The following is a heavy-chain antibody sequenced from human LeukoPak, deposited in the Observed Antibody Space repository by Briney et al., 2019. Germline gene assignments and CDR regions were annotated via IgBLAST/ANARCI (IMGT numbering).Heavy chain of an antibody. Sequence: PSETLSLTCAVYGGSFSGYYWSWIRQPPGKGLEWIGEINHSGSTNYNPSLKSRVTISVDTSKNQLSLKLSSVTAADTAVYYCARGRYFDWLLPFDYWGQGTLVTVSS. J-gene: IGHJ4*02. D-gene: IGHD3-9*01. CDR2: INHSGST. CDR1: GGSFSGYY. V-gene: IGHV4-34*01. CDR3: ARGRYFDWLLPFDY.